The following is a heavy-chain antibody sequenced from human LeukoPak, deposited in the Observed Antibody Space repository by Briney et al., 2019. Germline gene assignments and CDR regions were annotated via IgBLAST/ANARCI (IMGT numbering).Heavy chain of an antibody. CDR1: GFIFSDHY. CDR3: ARRFTNSNWFDP. J-gene: IGHJ5*02. Sequence: GSLRLSCAASGFIFSDHYMSWIRQPPGKGLEWIGSIYYSGSTYYNPSLKSRVTVSVDTSKNQFSLKLSSVTAADTAVYYCARRFTNSNWFDPWGQGTLVTVSS. CDR2: IYYSGST. D-gene: IGHD1-1*01. V-gene: IGHV4-38-2*01.